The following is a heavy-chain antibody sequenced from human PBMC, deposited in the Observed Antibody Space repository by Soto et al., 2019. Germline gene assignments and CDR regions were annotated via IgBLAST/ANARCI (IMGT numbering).Heavy chain of an antibody. J-gene: IGHJ4*02. CDR3: ARMVYGGRSFAY. CDR1: GFSLSSRTMC. CDR2: IDWEDDK. V-gene: IGHV2-70*01. Sequence: SGPTLVNPTQTLTLTCTFSGFSLSSRTMCVSWIRQPPGKALEWLALIDWEDDKYYSTSLKTRLTISKDTSKNQVVLTMTNMDPGDTATYYCARMVYGGRSFAYWGQGTLVTVSS. D-gene: IGHD4-17*01.